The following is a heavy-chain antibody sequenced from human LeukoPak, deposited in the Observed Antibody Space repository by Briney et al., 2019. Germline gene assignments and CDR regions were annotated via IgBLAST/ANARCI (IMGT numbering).Heavy chain of an antibody. CDR2: IHRSGSP. V-gene: IGHV4-4*02. CDR3: ARGVAGYGPYDY. Sequence: AGGSLRLSCAASGFTFSRYWMSWLRQPPGKGLEWIGEIHRSGSPNYNPSLQSRVTISIDRSRNQIALELSSVTAADTAVYYCARGVAGYGPYDYWGQGTLVTVSS. D-gene: IGHD5-12*01. J-gene: IGHJ4*02. CDR1: GFTFSRYW.